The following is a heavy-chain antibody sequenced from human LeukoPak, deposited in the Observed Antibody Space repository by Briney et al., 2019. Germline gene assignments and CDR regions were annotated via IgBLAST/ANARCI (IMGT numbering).Heavy chain of an antibody. Sequence: SETLSLTCTVSGGSISSSSYYWGWIRQPPGKGREWIGSIYYSGSTYYNPSLKSRVTISVDTSKNQFSLKLSSVTAADTAVYYCARIVGATYDGGDYFDYWGQGTLVTVSS. CDR3: ARIVGATYDGGDYFDY. V-gene: IGHV4-39*01. CDR2: IYYSGST. J-gene: IGHJ4*02. D-gene: IGHD1-26*01. CDR1: GGSISSSSYY.